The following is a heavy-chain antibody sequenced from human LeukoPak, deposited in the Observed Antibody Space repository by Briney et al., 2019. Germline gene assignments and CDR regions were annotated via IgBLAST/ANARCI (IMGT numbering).Heavy chain of an antibody. CDR2: INHSGST. J-gene: IGHJ5*02. Sequence: PSETLSLTCAVYGGSFSGYYWSWIRQPPGKGLEWIGEINHSGSTNYNPSLKSRVTISVDTSENQFSLKLSSVTAADTAVYYCARGSRITIFGVVKNWFDPWGQGTLVTVSS. V-gene: IGHV4-34*01. CDR1: GGSFSGYY. CDR3: ARGSRITIFGVVKNWFDP. D-gene: IGHD3-3*01.